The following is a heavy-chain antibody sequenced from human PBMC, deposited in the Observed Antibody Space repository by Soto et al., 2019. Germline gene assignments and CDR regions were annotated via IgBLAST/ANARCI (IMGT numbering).Heavy chain of an antibody. J-gene: IGHJ4*02. Sequence: GGSLRLSCVASGFTFSNYAMSWVRQAPGKGLEWVSGISGSGGTTYYADSVKGRFTISRDNAKNSLYLQMNSLRAEDTAVYYCARASYYYDGSGYHGYWGQGTLVTVSS. D-gene: IGHD3-22*01. V-gene: IGHV3-23*01. CDR1: GFTFSNYA. CDR3: ARASYYYDGSGYHGY. CDR2: ISGSGGTT.